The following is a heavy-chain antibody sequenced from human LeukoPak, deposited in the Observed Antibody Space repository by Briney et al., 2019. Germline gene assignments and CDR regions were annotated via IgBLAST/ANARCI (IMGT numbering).Heavy chain of an antibody. CDR3: ATSTYYYDISGRQKQEYYFDY. D-gene: IGHD3-22*01. V-gene: IGHV3-30*03. Sequence: GGSLRLSCAASGFTFSSYGMHWVRQAPGKGLEWVAVISYDGSNKYYADSVKGRFTISRDNAKNSLSLQMNSLRAEDTAVYYCATSTYYYDISGRQKQEYYFDYWGQGTLVTVSS. CDR2: ISYDGSNK. CDR1: GFTFSSYG. J-gene: IGHJ4*02.